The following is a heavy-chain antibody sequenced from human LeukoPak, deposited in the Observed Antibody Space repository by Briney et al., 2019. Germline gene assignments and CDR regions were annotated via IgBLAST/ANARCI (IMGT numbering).Heavy chain of an antibody. J-gene: IGHJ6*03. CDR1: GFTFSNYW. CDR2: MNQDGSEK. Sequence: GGSLRLSCAASGFTFSNYWMSWVRQAPGKGLEWVANMNQDGSEKYYVDSVKGRFIISRDNAKNSVYLQMNSLRVEDTAVYYCTREDYGDYERVYYTSMDVWGKGTTVTISS. V-gene: IGHV3-7*01. CDR3: TREDYGDYERVYYTSMDV. D-gene: IGHD4-17*01.